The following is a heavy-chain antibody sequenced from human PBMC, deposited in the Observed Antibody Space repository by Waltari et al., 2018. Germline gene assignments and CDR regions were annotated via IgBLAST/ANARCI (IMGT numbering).Heavy chain of an antibody. Sequence: QVQLQESGPSLLKPSETLSLICTVSGGSISGFYWNCVRQPPGKGLDWIGYIYYTGSTNFNTSLRNRVTMSVDTSKTQFSLKLSSVAVADTAFYYCARGGGGDWEWFDPWGQGTLVTVSS. V-gene: IGHV4-59*01. CDR1: GGSISGFY. D-gene: IGHD2-21*02. CDR3: ARGGGGDWEWFDP. CDR2: IYYTGST. J-gene: IGHJ5*02.